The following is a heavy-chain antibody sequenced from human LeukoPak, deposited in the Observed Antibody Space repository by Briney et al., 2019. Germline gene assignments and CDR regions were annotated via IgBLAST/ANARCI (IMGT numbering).Heavy chain of an antibody. CDR1: GVSMSSSSYY. CDR3: ARQGVAGVIVDY. CDR2: VYYTGGT. J-gene: IGHJ4*02. Sequence: SETLSLTCSVSGVSMSSSSYYWGWIRQPPGRGLEWIGSVYYTGGTYYNPSLKSRVTISVDTSKNQFSLKLSSVTAADTAVYCCARQGVAGVIVDYWGQGTLVTVSS. V-gene: IGHV4-39*01. D-gene: IGHD6-19*01.